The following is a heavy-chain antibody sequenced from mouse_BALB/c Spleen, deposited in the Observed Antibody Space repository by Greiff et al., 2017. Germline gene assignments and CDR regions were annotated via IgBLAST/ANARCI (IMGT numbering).Heavy chain of an antibody. CDR2: ISSGGSYT. V-gene: IGHV5-9-4*01. CDR3: ARYNYGFAY. Sequence: VQLKESGGGLVKPGGSLKLSCAASGFTFSSYAMSWVRQSPEKRLEWVAEISSGGSYTYYPDTVTGRFTISRDNAKNTLYLEMSSLRSEDTAMYDCARYNYGFAYWGQGTLVTVSA. D-gene: IGHD2-12*01. J-gene: IGHJ3*01. CDR1: GFTFSSYA.